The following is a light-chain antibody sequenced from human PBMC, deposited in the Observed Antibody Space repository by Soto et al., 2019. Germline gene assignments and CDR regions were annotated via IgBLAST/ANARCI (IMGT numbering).Light chain of an antibody. CDR3: QQYNNWPPIT. V-gene: IGKV3-20*01. CDR2: GAS. Sequence: EIVLTQSPGTLSLSPGERVTLSFRSSQSVSSNYLAWYQQKPGQAPRLLIYGASSRATGIPDRFSGSGPGTDFTLTISRLEPEDFAVYYCQQYNNWPPITFGQGTRLEIK. J-gene: IGKJ5*01. CDR1: QSVSSNY.